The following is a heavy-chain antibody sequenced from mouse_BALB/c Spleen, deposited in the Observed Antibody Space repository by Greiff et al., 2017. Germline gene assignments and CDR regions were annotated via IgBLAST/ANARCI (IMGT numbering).Heavy chain of an antibody. J-gene: IGHJ4*01. D-gene: IGHD1-1*01. CDR1: GFSLTSYG. V-gene: IGHV2-2*02. Sequence: QVQLKESGPGLVQPSQSLSITCTVSGFSLTSYGVHWVRQSPGKGLEWLGVIWSGGSTDYNAAFISRLSISKDNSKSQVFFKMNSLQANDTAIYYCARELRYYYAMDYWGQGTSVTVSS. CDR2: IWSGGST. CDR3: ARELRYYYAMDY.